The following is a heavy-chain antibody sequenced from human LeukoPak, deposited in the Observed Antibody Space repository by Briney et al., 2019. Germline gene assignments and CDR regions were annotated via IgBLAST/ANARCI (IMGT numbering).Heavy chain of an antibody. Sequence: PGGSLRLSCAASGFTFSSYWMTWVRQPPGKGLEWVANIKEDGSEKYYVDSVKGRFTISRDNAKISLYLQMNSLRAEDTAVYYGARGQLAFDSWGQGTLVTVSS. CDR1: GFTFSSYW. D-gene: IGHD5-18*01. CDR3: ARGQLAFDS. CDR2: IKEDGSEK. V-gene: IGHV3-7*04. J-gene: IGHJ4*02.